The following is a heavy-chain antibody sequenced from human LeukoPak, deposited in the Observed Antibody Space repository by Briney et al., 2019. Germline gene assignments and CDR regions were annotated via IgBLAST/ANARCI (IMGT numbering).Heavy chain of an antibody. CDR3: ARVIWTAVAGTCFDY. CDR2: IYYSGST. J-gene: IGHJ4*02. CDR1: GGSISSYY. Sequence: PSETLSLPCTVSGGSISSYYWSWIRQPPGKGLEWLGYIYYSGSTNYNPSLKSRVTISVLTSKNQFSLKLSSVTAADTAVYYCARVIWTAVAGTCFDYWGQGTLVTVSS. V-gene: IGHV4-59*01. D-gene: IGHD6-19*01.